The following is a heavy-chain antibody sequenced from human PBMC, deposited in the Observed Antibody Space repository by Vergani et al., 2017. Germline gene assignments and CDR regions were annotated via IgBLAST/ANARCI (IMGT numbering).Heavy chain of an antibody. CDR1: GFTFSSYS. J-gene: IGHJ4*02. CDR3: AGPQGTSAYYYGGFDY. V-gene: IGHV3-21*02. D-gene: IGHD3-22*01. Sequence: EGQLVESGGGLVKPGGSLRLSCAASGFTFSSYSMNWVRQAPGKGLEWVSSISSSSSYIYYADSVKGRFTISRDNSKNTLSLQMNSLTAEDTAIYYCAGPQGTSAYYYGGFDYWGQGILVTVSS. CDR2: ISSSSSYI.